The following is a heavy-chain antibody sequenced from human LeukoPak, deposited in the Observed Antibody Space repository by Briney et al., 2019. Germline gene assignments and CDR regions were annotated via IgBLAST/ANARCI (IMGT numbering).Heavy chain of an antibody. J-gene: IGHJ4*02. CDR1: GFTFDDYA. V-gene: IGHV3-43D*03. D-gene: IGHD3-10*01. CDR3: LRGDRRDY. CDR2: ISWDGGST. Sequence: PGGSLRLSCAASGFTFDDYAMHWVRQAPGKGLEWVSLISWDGGSTYYADSVKGRFTISRDNSKNTLYLQMNSLRAEDTAVYYCLRGDRRDYWGQGTLVTVSS.